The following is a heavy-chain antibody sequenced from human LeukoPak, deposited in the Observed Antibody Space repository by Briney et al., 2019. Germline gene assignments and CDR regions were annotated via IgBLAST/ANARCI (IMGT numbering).Heavy chain of an antibody. CDR2: ISANGQAT. V-gene: IGHV3-23*01. CDR1: GFAYGTYA. J-gene: IGHJ4*02. D-gene: IGHD3-10*01. CDR3: ARDPYNTILYRLAH. Sequence: PGGPLRLSCAGSGFAYGTYAMGWVRQAPGMGLEWVSSISANGQATYYADSVEGRFTISRDNSKSTLYLQLNSLRAEDTATYYCARDPYNTILYRLAHRGQGTLVTVSS.